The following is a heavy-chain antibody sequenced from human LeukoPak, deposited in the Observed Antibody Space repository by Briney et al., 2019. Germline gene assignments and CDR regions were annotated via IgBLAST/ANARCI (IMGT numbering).Heavy chain of an antibody. CDR3: ARGSPYGDYGWFDP. V-gene: IGHV4-38-2*02. CDR1: GYSISSGYY. J-gene: IGHJ5*02. D-gene: IGHD4-17*01. CDR2: IYHSGST. Sequence: SETLSLTCTVSGYSISSGYYWGWIRQPPGKGLEWIGSIYHSGSTYYDPSLKSRVTISVDTSKNQFSLKLSSVTAADTAVYYCARGSPYGDYGWFDPWGQGTLVTVSS.